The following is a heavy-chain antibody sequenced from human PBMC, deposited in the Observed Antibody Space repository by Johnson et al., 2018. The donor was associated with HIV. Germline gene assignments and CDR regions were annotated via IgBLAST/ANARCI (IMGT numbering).Heavy chain of an antibody. CDR3: ARDSETSITMIVVVITGAFDI. V-gene: IGHV3-30-3*01. J-gene: IGHJ3*02. CDR1: RFTFSSHA. CDR2: ISYDGSNK. Sequence: VPSVESRGGVVQPARSLRLSCAASRFTFSSHAMHWVRQAPGKGLEWVAVISYDGSNKYYADSVKGRFTISRDNSKNTLYLQMNSLRAEDTAVYYCARDSETSITMIVVVITGAFDIWGQGTMVTVSS. D-gene: IGHD3-22*01.